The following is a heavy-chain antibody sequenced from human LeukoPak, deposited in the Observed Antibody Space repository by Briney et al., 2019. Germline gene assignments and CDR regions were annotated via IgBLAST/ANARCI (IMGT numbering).Heavy chain of an antibody. J-gene: IGHJ4*02. CDR1: GFSFTYAW. CDR3: ARIWSGYPDY. V-gene: IGHV3-48*03. D-gene: IGHD3-3*01. CDR2: ISSSGSAI. Sequence: PGGSLRLSCVASGFSFTYAWMNWVRQAPGKGLEWVSYISSSGSAIYYADSVKGRFTLSRDNAKNSLYLQMNSLRGEDTAVYYCARIWSGYPDYWGQGTLVTVSS.